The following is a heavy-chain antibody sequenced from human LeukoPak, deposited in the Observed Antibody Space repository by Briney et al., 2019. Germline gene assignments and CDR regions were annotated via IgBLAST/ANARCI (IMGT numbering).Heavy chain of an antibody. J-gene: IGHJ4*02. CDR1: GFTFSSYS. D-gene: IGHD6-13*01. V-gene: IGHV3-48*04. CDR2: ISTSGSTI. CDR3: ATSRGSWPDYFDY. Sequence: GGSLRLSCAASGFTFSSYSMNWVRQAPGKGLDWVSYISTSGSTIFYAESGKGRFTIPRDNAKNSLYLQINSLRAEDTAVYYCATSRGSWPDYFDYWGQGTLVTVSS.